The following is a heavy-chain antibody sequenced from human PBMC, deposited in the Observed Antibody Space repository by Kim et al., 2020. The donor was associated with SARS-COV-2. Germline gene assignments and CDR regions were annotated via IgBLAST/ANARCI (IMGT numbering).Heavy chain of an antibody. D-gene: IGHD2-2*01. J-gene: IGHJ6*02. CDR1: GFTFSSYS. Sequence: GGSLRLSCAASGFTFSSYSMNWVRQAPGKGLEWVSYISSSSSTIYYADSVKGRFTISRDNAKNSLYLQMNSLRAEDTAVYYCARALTAMRDSMDVWGQGTTVTVSS. CDR3: ARALTAMRDSMDV. V-gene: IGHV3-48*04. CDR2: ISSSSSTI.